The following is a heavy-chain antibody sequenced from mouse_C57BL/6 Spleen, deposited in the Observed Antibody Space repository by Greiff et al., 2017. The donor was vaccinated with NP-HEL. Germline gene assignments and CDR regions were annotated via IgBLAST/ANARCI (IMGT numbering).Heavy chain of an antibody. D-gene: IGHD2-5*01. J-gene: IGHJ4*01. CDR1: GFTFSDFY. CDR3: AREAIYSNYVGALDY. V-gene: IGHV7-1*01. Sequence: EVQGVESGGGLVQSGRSLRLSCATSGFTFSDFYMEWVRQAPGKGLEWIAASRNKANDYTTEYSASVKGRFIVSRDTSQSILYLQMNALRAEDPAIYYCAREAIYSNYVGALDYWGQGTSVTVSS. CDR2: SRNKANDYTT.